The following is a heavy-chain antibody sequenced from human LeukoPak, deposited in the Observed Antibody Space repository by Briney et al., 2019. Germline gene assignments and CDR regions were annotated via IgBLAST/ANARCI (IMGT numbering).Heavy chain of an antibody. V-gene: IGHV4-59*01. D-gene: IGHD3-3*01. J-gene: IGHJ5*02. CDR2: IYYSGST. Sequence: SETLSLTCTVSGGSISSYYWSWIRQPPGKGLEWIGYIYYSGSTNYNPSLKSRVTISVDTSKNQFSLKLSSVTAADTAVYYCARSDLERITVFGVPGRFDPWGQGTLVTVSS. CDR3: ARSDLERITVFGVPGRFDP. CDR1: GGSISSYY.